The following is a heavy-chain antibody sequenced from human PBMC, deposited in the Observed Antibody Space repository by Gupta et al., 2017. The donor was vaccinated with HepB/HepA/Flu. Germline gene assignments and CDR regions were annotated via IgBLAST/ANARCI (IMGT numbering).Heavy chain of an antibody. D-gene: IGHD6-19*01. CDR2: ISYDGSNK. CDR3: AKGGYSSGWIHFDY. V-gene: IGHV3-30*18. CDR1: GFNFSSYG. J-gene: IGHJ4*02. Sequence: QVQLVESGGGVVQPGRSLRLSCAASGFNFSSYGMHWVRQAPGKGLEWVAVISYDGSNKYYADSVKGRFTISRDNSKNTLYLQMNSLRAEDTAVYYCAKGGYSSGWIHFDYWGQGTLVTVSS.